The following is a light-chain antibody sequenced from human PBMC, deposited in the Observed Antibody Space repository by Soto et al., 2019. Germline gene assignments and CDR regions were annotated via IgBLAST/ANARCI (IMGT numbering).Light chain of an antibody. J-gene: IGKJ2*01. CDR3: QQCDNVPYT. V-gene: IGKV1-33*01. Sequence: DIQMTQSPSSLSASVGDRVTITCQASQDISDYLNWYQQKPGKAPKLLIYGASNLETGVPSRFSGSGSGSFFTLTISSLQPEDIATYFCQQCDNVPYTFGQGTKLEI. CDR1: QDISDY. CDR2: GAS.